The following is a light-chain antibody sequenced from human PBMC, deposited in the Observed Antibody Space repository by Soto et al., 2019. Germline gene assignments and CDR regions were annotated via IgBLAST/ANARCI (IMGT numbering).Light chain of an antibody. CDR3: QQTYSTLWT. Sequence: EIQMTQSPSSLSASVGDRVTITCRASQSISTYLNWYQHKSGRAPKLLIHAASSLQSGVPSRFSGSGSGTDFTLTIRGLQPEDSASDYCQQTYSTLWTFGQGTNVEIK. J-gene: IGKJ1*01. CDR2: AAS. V-gene: IGKV1-39*01. CDR1: QSISTY.